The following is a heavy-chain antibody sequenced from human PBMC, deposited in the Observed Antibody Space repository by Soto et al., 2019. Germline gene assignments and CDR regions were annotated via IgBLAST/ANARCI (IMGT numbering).Heavy chain of an antibody. V-gene: IGHV4-31*03. J-gene: IGHJ3*02. CDR1: GGSISSGAYY. CDR2: IYYSGNT. CDR3: ARVGISSSDAFDS. Sequence: QVQLQESGPGLVKPSQTLSLPCTVSGGSISSGAYYWSWIRQHPGEALEWIGYIYYSGNTYYNPSLTSRVMISVDTSKNQFSLRLSFVAAEDTAVYYCARVGISSSDAFDSWGHGTMVTVSS. D-gene: IGHD6-6*01.